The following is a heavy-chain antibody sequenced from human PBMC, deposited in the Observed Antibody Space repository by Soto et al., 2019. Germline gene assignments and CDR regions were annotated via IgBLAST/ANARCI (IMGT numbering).Heavy chain of an antibody. CDR1: GGSISKGGYY. CDR3: ARNNHSQQTHHRWGGGYVDV. CDR2: IYCSGST. Sequence: QVQLQESGQGLVKPSQTLSLTCVVSGGSISKGGYYLSWIRQHPGKGLEWIGAIYCSGSTYYNPSIKRRITISDATPKNQFSLMLRNGSASEKPLYYCARNNHSQQTHHRWGGGYVDVWGQESTVTDSS. D-gene: IGHD3-10*01. J-gene: IGHJ6*01. V-gene: IGHV4-31*11.